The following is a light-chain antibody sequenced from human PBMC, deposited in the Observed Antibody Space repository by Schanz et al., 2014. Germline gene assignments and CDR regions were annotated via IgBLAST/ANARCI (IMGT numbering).Light chain of an antibody. CDR1: QSIGNW. CDR2: DAS. V-gene: IGKV1-5*01. CDR3: QQYNGFSKT. J-gene: IGKJ1*01. Sequence: IHMTQSPSALSASVRDRVTITCRASQSIGNWLAWYQQKPGKAPNLLIYDASTLKSGVPSRFSGSGSGTEFTLTISSLQPDDFATYFCQQYNGFSKTFGQGTKVEIK.